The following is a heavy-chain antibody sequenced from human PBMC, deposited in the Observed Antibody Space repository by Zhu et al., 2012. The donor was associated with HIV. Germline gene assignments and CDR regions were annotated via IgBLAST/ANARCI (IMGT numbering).Heavy chain of an antibody. CDR2: IKSKTDGGTT. Sequence: EVQLVESGGGLVKPGGSLRLSCAASGFTFSNAWMSWVRQAPGKGLEWVGRIKSKTDGGTTDYAAPVKGRFTISRDDPKNTLYLQMNSLKTEDTAVYYCTTGGAYSSGWYAPDYYYYYYYMDVWGKGTTVTVSS. CDR3: TTGGAYSSGWYAPDYYYYYYYMDV. D-gene: IGHD6-19*01. J-gene: IGHJ6*03. V-gene: IGHV3-15*01. CDR1: GFTFSNAW.